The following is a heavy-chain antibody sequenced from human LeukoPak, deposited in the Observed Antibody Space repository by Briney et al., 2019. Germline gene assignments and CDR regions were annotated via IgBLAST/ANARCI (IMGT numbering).Heavy chain of an antibody. Sequence: SETLSLTRTVSGGSISSYYWSWIRQPPGKGLEWIGYIYYSGSTNYNPSLKSRVTISVDTSKNQFSLKLSSVTAADTAVYYCARDRRSISSSFDYWGQGILVTVSS. V-gene: IGHV4-59*01. J-gene: IGHJ4*02. CDR3: ARDRRSISSSFDY. CDR2: IYYSGST. D-gene: IGHD6-6*01. CDR1: GGSISSYY.